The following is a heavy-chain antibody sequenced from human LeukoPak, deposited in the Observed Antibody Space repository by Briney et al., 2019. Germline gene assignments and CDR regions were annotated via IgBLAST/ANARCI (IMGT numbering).Heavy chain of an antibody. CDR3: AKDTAMAMYYFDY. J-gene: IGHJ4*02. CDR1: GFTFSDYY. V-gene: IGHV3-30*02. Sequence: PGGSLRLSCAASGFTFSDYYMSWIRQAPGKGLEWVAFIRYDGSNKYYADSVKGRFTISRDNSKNTLYLQMNSLRAEDTAVYYCAKDTAMAMYYFDYWGQGTLVTVSS. D-gene: IGHD5-18*01. CDR2: IRYDGSNK.